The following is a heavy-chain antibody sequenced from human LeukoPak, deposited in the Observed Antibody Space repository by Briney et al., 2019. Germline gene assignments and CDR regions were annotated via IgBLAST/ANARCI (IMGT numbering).Heavy chain of an antibody. D-gene: IGHD3-10*01. V-gene: IGHV1-24*01. Sequence: GASVKVSCKVSGYALTELSIHWVRQAPGKGFEWMGGVDPKGGETIYAQNFQDRVTVTDDRSTDTSYMELRGLTSEDTALYYCAGDVLVSGGSYYHGFWGQGTLVTVSS. CDR3: AGDVLVSGGSYYHGF. CDR2: VDPKGGET. J-gene: IGHJ4*02. CDR1: GYALTELS.